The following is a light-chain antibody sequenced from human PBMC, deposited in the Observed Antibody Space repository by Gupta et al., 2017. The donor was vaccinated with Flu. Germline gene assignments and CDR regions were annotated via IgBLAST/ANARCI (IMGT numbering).Light chain of an antibody. V-gene: IGKV3-11*01. Sequence: EIVLTHSPPTLSLSPRERATLSCRASQSVGTYLAWYQQKPGQTPRLLIYDASNRATGTPARFSGSGSGTDFTLTISSLEPEDFAVYYCQKRSNWPPYTFGQGTRLDI. CDR3: QKRSNWPPYT. J-gene: IGKJ2*01. CDR2: DAS. CDR1: QSVGTY.